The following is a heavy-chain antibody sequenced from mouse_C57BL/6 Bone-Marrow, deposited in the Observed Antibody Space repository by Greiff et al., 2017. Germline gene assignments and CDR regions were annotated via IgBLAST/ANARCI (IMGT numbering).Heavy chain of an antibody. Sequence: VKLVESGAELMKPGASVKLSCKATGYTFTGYWIEWVKQRPGHGLEWIGEILPGSGSTNYNEKFKGKATFTADTSSNTAYMQLSSLTTEDSAIYYCARHVDSSGSYYYAMDYWGQGTSVTVSS. CDR1: GYTFTGYW. CDR2: ILPGSGST. D-gene: IGHD3-2*02. CDR3: ARHVDSSGSYYYAMDY. V-gene: IGHV1-9*01. J-gene: IGHJ4*01.